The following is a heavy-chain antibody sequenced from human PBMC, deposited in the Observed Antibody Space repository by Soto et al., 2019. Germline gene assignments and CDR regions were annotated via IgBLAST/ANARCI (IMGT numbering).Heavy chain of an antibody. CDR2: ISSRSTYI. V-gene: IGHV3-21*01. Sequence: EVQLVESGGGLVKPGGSLRLSCASSGFPFGSFGMNWVRQAPGKGLEWVSCISSRSTYIYYADSVKGRFTVSRDNAKNSGFLQMNSRRYDDTAVYYCARDNTIAAGGREYYYAVDVWGQGTTVTVSS. D-gene: IGHD6-13*01. CDR3: ARDNTIAAGGREYYYAVDV. J-gene: IGHJ6*02. CDR1: GFPFGSFG.